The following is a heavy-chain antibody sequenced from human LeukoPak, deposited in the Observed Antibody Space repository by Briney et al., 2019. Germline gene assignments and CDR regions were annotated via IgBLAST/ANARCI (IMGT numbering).Heavy chain of an antibody. V-gene: IGHV1-8*03. CDR3: AKALDIPSTLNDPFDI. CDR1: GGTFSSYD. CDR2: MNPNSDST. D-gene: IGHD3/OR15-3a*01. J-gene: IGHJ3*02. Sequence: ASVKVSCKASGGTFSSYDINWVRQASGQGLEWMGWMNPNSDSTGYSQKFQGRLTFTWNKSINTAYMELSSLGSEDTAVYYCAKALDIPSTLNDPFDIWGQGTMVTVSS.